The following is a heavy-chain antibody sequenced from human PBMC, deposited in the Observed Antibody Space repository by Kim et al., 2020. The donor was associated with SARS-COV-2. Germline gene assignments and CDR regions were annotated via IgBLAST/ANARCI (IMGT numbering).Heavy chain of an antibody. CDR1: GGSISSSSYY. Sequence: SETLSLTCTVSGGSISSSSYYWGWIRQPPGKGLEWIGSIYYSGSTYYNPSLKSRVTISVDTSKNQFSLKLSSVTAADTAVYYCARGGGVKGAFDIWGQGT. D-gene: IGHD1-26*01. CDR2: IYYSGST. V-gene: IGHV4-39*07. J-gene: IGHJ3*02. CDR3: ARGGGVKGAFDI.